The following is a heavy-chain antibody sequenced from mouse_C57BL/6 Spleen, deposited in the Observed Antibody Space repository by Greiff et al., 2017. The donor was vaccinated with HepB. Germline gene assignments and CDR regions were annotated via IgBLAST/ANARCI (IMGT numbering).Heavy chain of an antibody. CDR2: IYIGNGYT. Sequence: EVKLQESGAELVRPGSSVKMSCKTSGYTFPSYGINWVKQRPGQGLEWIGYIYIGNGYTEYNEKFKGKATLTSDTSSSTAYMQLSSLTSEDSAIYFCARARTVVEGYFDYWGQGTTLTVSS. CDR3: ARARTVVEGYFDY. D-gene: IGHD1-1*01. J-gene: IGHJ2*01. CDR1: GYTFPSYG. V-gene: IGHV1-58*01.